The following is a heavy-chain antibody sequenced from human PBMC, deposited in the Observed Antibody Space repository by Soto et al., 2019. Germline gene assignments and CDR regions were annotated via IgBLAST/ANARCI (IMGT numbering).Heavy chain of an antibody. CDR2: ISSSSSTI. CDR3: ARDRSGITIFGVVITFDY. D-gene: IGHD3-3*01. Sequence: GGSLRLSCAASGFTFSSYSMNWVRQAPGKGLEWVSYISSSSSTIYYADSVKGRFTISRDNAKNSLYLQMNSLRAEDTAVYYCARDRSGITIFGVVITFDYWGQGTLVTVSS. CDR1: GFTFSSYS. J-gene: IGHJ4*02. V-gene: IGHV3-48*01.